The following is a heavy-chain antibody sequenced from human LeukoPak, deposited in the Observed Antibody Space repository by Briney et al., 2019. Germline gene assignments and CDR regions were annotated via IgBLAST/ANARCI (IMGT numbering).Heavy chain of an antibody. Sequence: GGSLRLSCAASGFTVSSNYMSWVRQAPGKGLEWVSVIYSGGSTYYADSVKGRFTISRDNSKNTLYLQMNSLRAEGTAVYYCARDRYYGSGSYGLDYWGQGTLVTVSS. CDR3: ARDRYYGSGSYGLDY. J-gene: IGHJ4*02. V-gene: IGHV3-53*01. CDR1: GFTVSSNY. CDR2: IYSGGST. D-gene: IGHD3-10*01.